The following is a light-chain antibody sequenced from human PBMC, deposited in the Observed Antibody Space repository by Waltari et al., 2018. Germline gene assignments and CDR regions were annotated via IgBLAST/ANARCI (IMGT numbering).Light chain of an antibody. Sequence: IQMTQSPSTLSASVGDRVTITCRASQSINTWLAWYQLKPGKAPKLLIYKASSLESGVPSRFSGSGSGTEFTLTINSLQPDDFATYFCQQYSSYSYTFGQGTKMEI. CDR3: QQYSSYSYT. CDR1: QSINTW. V-gene: IGKV1-5*03. J-gene: IGKJ2*01. CDR2: KAS.